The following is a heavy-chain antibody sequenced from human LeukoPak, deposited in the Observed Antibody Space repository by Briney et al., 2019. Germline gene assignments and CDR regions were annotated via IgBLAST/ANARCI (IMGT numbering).Heavy chain of an antibody. CDR1: GFTFDTFG. CDR3: ARDRSTGSYFFFDY. J-gene: IGHJ4*02. V-gene: IGHV3-33*07. D-gene: IGHD6-19*01. CDR2: IWHDGSNK. Sequence: GGSLRLSCLASGFTFDTFGMYWARQAPGKGLEWVVVIWHDGSNKYYTDSAKGRFTISRDNSKNTLYLQMNSLRAEDTAVYYCARDRSTGSYFFFDYWGQGVLVTVSS.